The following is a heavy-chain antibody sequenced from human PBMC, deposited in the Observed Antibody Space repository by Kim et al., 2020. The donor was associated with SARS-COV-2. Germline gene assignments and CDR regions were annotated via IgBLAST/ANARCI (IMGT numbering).Heavy chain of an antibody. J-gene: IGHJ4*02. CDR3: ARDTAMVFDY. D-gene: IGHD5-18*01. Sequence: NTTYAQKLQGGVTITTDASTSTAYMELRSLRSDDTAVYYCARDTAMVFDYWGQGTLVTVST. CDR2: NT. V-gene: IGHV1-18*01.